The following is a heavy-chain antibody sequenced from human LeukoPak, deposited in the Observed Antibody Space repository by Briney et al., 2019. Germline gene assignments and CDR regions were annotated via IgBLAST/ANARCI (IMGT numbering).Heavy chain of an antibody. J-gene: IGHJ4*02. CDR1: GFTFSSYS. CDR3: ARDSRQQLPH. Sequence: PGGSLRLSCAASGFTFSSYSMTWVRQAPGKGLEWVSYISSSSSTIYYADSVKDRFTISRDNAKNSLYLQMNSLRAEDSAVYYCARDSRQQLPHWGQGTLVTVSS. D-gene: IGHD6-13*01. V-gene: IGHV3-48*01. CDR2: ISSSSSTI.